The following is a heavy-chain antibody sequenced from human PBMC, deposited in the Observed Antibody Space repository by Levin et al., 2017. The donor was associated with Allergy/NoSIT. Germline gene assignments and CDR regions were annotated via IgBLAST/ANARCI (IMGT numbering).Heavy chain of an antibody. CDR1: GGSISSYY. J-gene: IGHJ6*02. Sequence: SETLSLTCTVSGGSISSYYWSWIRQPPGKGLEWIGYIYYSRSTNYNPSLKSRVTISVDTSKNQFSLKLSSVTAADTAVYYCARESQLAGESNYYYYYGMDVWGQGTTVTVSS. V-gene: IGHV4-59*01. CDR3: ARESQLAGESNYYYYYGMDV. CDR2: IYYSRST. D-gene: IGHD6-6*01.